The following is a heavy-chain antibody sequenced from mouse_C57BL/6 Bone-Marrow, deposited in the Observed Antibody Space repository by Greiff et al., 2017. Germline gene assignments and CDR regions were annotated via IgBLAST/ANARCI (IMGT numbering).Heavy chain of an antibody. CDR1: GYSFTDYN. J-gene: IGHJ2*01. CDR2: ITPNYGTT. CDR3: ARRGKNYYGSSLYYFDY. Sequence: EVQLQQSGPELVKPGASVKISCKASGYSFTDYNMNWVKQSNGKSLEWIGVITPNYGTTSSNQKFKGKATLPVDQSSSTAYMQLNSLTSEDSAVXYCARRGKNYYGSSLYYFDYWGQGTTLTVSS. D-gene: IGHD1-1*01. V-gene: IGHV1-39*01.